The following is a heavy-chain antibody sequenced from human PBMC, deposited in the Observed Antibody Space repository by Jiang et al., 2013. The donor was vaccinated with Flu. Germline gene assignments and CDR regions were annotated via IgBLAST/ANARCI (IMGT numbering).Heavy chain of an antibody. D-gene: IGHD3-3*01. J-gene: IGHJ3*02. CDR3: ARDFVLAMGDAAFDI. Sequence: GAEVKKPGSSVKASCKASGGTFSSYAISWVRQAPGQGLEWMGRIIPILGIANYAQKFQGRVTITADKSTSTAYMELSSLRSEDTAVYYCARDFVLAMGDAAFDIWGQGTMVTVSS. CDR1: GGTFSSYA. CDR2: IIPILGIA. V-gene: IGHV1-69*04.